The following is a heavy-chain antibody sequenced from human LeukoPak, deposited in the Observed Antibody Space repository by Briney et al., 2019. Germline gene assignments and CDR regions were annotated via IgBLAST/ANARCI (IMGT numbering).Heavy chain of an antibody. Sequence: LRLSCTASGFTLGDYAMSWVRQAPGKGLEWIGSIYHSGNTYYNPSLKSRVTMSVDTSKNQFSLKLSSVTAADTAVYYCARRIQLWEFDYWGQGTPVTVSS. J-gene: IGHJ4*02. D-gene: IGHD5-18*01. CDR2: IYHSGNT. CDR1: GFTLGDYA. CDR3: ARRIQLWEFDY. V-gene: IGHV4-38-2*02.